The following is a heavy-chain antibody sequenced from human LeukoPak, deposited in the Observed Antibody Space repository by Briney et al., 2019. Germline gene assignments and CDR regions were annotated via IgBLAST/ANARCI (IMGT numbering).Heavy chain of an antibody. J-gene: IGHJ4*02. CDR2: FSVCGGTT. CDR1: GFTFSSYA. D-gene: IGHD3-22*01. V-gene: IGHV3-23*01. Sequence: GGSLRLSCAASGFTFSSYAMSWVRQAPGKGLEWVSAFSVCGGTTFYADSVKGRFTIYRDNSNNTLFLQMNGLRAEDTAVYYCAKRGESSGYYYVFPDYWGQGTLVTVSS. CDR3: AKRGESSGYYYVFPDY.